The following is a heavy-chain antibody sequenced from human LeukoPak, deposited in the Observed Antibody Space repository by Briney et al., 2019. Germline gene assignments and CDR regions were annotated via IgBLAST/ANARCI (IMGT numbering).Heavy chain of an antibody. J-gene: IGHJ4*02. D-gene: IGHD3-22*01. CDR1: GGSISSSSYY. Sequence: PSETLSLTCAVSGGSISSSSYYWGRIPQPPGKGLEGIGSIYYSASTYYNPPLTSRVTISVDTSKNQFSLKLSSVTAADTAVYYGARGDYDSSGSIGYWGQGTLVSVSS. CDR2: IYYSAST. CDR3: ARGDYDSSGSIGY. V-gene: IGHV4-39*01.